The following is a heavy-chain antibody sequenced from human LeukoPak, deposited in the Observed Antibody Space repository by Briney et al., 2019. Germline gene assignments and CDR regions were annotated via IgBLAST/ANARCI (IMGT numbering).Heavy chain of an antibody. V-gene: IGHV3-7*04. CDR3: ARAYEDSSWAFDI. CDR1: GFTFSSYW. J-gene: IGHJ3*02. Sequence: GGSLRLSCAASGFTFSSYWMSWVRQAPGKGLEWVANIKQDGSEKYYVDSVKGRFTISRDNAKNSLYLQMNSLRAEDTAVYYCARAYEDSSWAFDIWGQGTMVTVSS. CDR2: IKQDGSEK. D-gene: IGHD3-22*01.